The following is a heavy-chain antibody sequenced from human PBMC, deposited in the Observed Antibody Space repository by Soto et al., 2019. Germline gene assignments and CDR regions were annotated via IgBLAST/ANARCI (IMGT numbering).Heavy chain of an antibody. Sequence: QVQLQESGPGLVKPSQTLSLTCTVSGGSISSGGYYWSWIRQHPGKGLEWIGYIYYSGSTYYNPSLKSRVTVSVDTSKNQFSLKLSSVTAADTAVYYCARALGYCSSTSCSYYYYYGMDVWGQGTTVTVSS. D-gene: IGHD2-2*01. CDR2: IYYSGST. CDR1: GGSISSGGYY. V-gene: IGHV4-31*03. CDR3: ARALGYCSSTSCSYYYYYGMDV. J-gene: IGHJ6*02.